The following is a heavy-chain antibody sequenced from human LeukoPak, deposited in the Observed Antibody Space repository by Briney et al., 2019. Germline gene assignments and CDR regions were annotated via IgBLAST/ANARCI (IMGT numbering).Heavy chain of an antibody. D-gene: IGHD2-21*01. CDR3: ARAASCGGDCSSTYLHH. Sequence: GGSLTLACAASGFTFSSHWMHWVRQAPGKGLVWVSRINTDGSSTTYADSVKGRFTISRDNAKNTLYLQMNSLRAEDMAVYYCARAASCGGDCSSTYLHHLGHGTLVTVSS. CDR2: INTDGSST. J-gene: IGHJ1*01. V-gene: IGHV3-74*01. CDR1: GFTFSSHW.